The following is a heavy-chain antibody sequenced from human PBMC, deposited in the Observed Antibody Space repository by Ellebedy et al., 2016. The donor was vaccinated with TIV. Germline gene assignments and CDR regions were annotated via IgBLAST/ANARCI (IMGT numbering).Heavy chain of an antibody. CDR3: AREPFGKYIRENYYYYGMDV. V-gene: IGHV1-2*02. Sequence: AASVKVSCKASGYTFTGYYMHWVRQAPGQGLEWMGWVTLSSGATNYARTFQGRVTMTRDTSINTAYMELSGLRSDDTAVYYCAREPFGKYIRENYYYYGMDVWGLGTTVTVSS. CDR1: GYTFTGYY. D-gene: IGHD3-10*01. CDR2: VTLSSGAT. J-gene: IGHJ6*02.